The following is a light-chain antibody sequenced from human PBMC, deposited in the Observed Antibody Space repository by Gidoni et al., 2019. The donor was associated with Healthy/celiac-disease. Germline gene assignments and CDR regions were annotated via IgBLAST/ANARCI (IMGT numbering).Light chain of an antibody. CDR2: LGS. CDR3: MQALQTRT. J-gene: IGKJ2*01. V-gene: IGKV2-28*01. CDR1: QSLLHSNGYNY. Sequence: DIVLTQSPLSLPVTPGEPASISCRSSQSLLHSNGYNYFDWYLQKPGQSPQLLIYLGSNRASGVPDRFSGSGSGTDFTLKISRVEAEDVGVYYCMQALQTRTFGQGTKLEIK.